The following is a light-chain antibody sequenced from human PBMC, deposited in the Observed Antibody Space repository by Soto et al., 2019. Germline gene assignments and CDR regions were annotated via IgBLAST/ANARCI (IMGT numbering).Light chain of an antibody. CDR2: EVI. Sequence: QSVLTQPPSASGSPGQSVTISCTGSSSDIGDSNYVSWYQQHPRKAPKLIISEVINRPSGVPDRFSASKSGNTASLTISGLQAEDEADYYCASKAGSSRHVVFGGGTKLTVL. J-gene: IGLJ2*01. CDR3: ASKAGSSRHVV. V-gene: IGLV2-8*01. CDR1: SSDIGDSNY.